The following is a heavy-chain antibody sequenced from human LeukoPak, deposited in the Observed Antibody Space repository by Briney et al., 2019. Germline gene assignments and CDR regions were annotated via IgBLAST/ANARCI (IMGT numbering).Heavy chain of an antibody. Sequence: PSETLSLTCTVSGGSISSSDYYWDWIRQPPGKGLESIGSIYYSGSTYYNPSLQSRVTISLDTSKNQFPLKLSSVTAADTAVYYCAREYSSSWYLYYYYYMDVWGKGTTVTVSS. CDR3: AREYSSSWYLYYYYYMDV. D-gene: IGHD6-13*01. CDR2: IYYSGST. CDR1: GGSISSSDYY. J-gene: IGHJ6*03. V-gene: IGHV4-39*06.